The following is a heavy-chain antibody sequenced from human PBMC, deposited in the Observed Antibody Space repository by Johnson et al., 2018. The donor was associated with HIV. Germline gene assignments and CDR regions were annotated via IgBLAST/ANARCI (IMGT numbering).Heavy chain of an antibody. V-gene: IGHV3-11*01. CDR2: ISSSGSTI. CDR1: GFTFSDDY. D-gene: IGHD4-11*01. Sequence: QVQLVESGGGLVQPGGSLRLSCAASGFTFSDDYMSWIRQAPGKGLEWVSYISSSGSTIYYADSVKGRFTISRDNAKNSLYLQMNSLRAEDTAGYYCARSYPGSAAVYRDAFDIWGQGTMVTVSS. CDR3: ARSYPGSAAVYRDAFDI. J-gene: IGHJ3*02.